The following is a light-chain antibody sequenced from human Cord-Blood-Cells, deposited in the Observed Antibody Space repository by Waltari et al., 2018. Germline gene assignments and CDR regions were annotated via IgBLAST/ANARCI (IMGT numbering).Light chain of an antibody. Sequence: SYVLTQPPSVSVAPGKTARITCGGNNIGSKSVHWYQQKPGQAPVLVIYYDSDRPSGIPERFSGSNSGNTASLTISGLQAEDEADYYCCSYAGSSTLVFGGGTKLTVL. V-gene: IGLV3-21*01. CDR2: YDS. CDR1: NIGSKS. CDR3: CSYAGSSTLV. J-gene: IGLJ3*02.